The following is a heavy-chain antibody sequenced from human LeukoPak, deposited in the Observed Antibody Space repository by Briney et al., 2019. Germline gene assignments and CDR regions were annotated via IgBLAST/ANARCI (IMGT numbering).Heavy chain of an antibody. D-gene: IGHD3-22*01. V-gene: IGHV4-59*01. CDR1: GGSIGSYY. Sequence: SETLSLTCTVSGGSIGSYYWSWIRQPPGKGLEWIGYIYYSGSTNYNPSLKSRVTISVDTSKNQFSLRLSSVTAADTAVYYCARVTGYMIEDYFDYWGQGTLVTVSS. CDR3: ARVTGYMIEDYFDY. CDR2: IYYSGST. J-gene: IGHJ4*02.